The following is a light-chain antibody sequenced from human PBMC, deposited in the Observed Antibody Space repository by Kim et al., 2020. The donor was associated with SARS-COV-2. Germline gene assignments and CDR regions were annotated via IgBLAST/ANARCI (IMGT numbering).Light chain of an antibody. CDR2: KAS. CDR1: QSISTG. CDR3: QQYNSYSPET. J-gene: IGKJ1*01. V-gene: IGKV1-5*03. Sequence: VGDRVAITCRASQSISTGLAWYQQKPGKAPKFLIYKASSLESGVPSRFSGSGAGTEFSLTISSLQPDDFATYYCQQYNSYSPETFGQGTKVDIK.